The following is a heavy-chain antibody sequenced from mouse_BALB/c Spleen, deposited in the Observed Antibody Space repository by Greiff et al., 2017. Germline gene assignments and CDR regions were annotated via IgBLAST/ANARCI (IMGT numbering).Heavy chain of an antibody. CDR3: ARITDYDGYIDV. CDR2: IDPANGNT. J-gene: IGHJ1*01. Sequence: EVQLQQSGAELVKPGASVTLSCTASGFNIKDTYMHWVKQRPEQGLEWIGRIDPANGNTKYDPKFQGKATITADTSSNTAYLQLSSLTSEDTAVYYCARITDYDGYIDVWGEGTTVTVSS. D-gene: IGHD2-4*01. V-gene: IGHV14-3*02. CDR1: GFNIKDTY.